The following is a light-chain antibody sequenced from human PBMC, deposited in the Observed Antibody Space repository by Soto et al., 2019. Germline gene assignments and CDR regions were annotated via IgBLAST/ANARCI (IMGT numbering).Light chain of an antibody. Sequence: EIVLTHSPYPLSLSPGVRATISCSHRKSVSSNYLAWYQQKPGQAPRLLIYGASSRATGIPDRFSGSGSGTDFTLTIRRLEPEDFAVYYCQKYGSSYPWTFGKGTKVDLK. V-gene: IGKV3-20*01. CDR2: GAS. CDR1: KSVSSNY. CDR3: QKYGSSYPWT. J-gene: IGKJ1*01.